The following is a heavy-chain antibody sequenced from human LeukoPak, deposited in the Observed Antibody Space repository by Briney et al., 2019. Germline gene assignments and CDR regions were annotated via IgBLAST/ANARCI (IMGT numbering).Heavy chain of an antibody. CDR1: GFTFSSYW. Sequence: GGSLRLSCAASGFTFSSYWMHWVRQVPGKGLVWVSRINSHGSSTSYADSVKGRFTISRDNAKNTLYLQMNSLRVEDTAVYYCARGPPDGSGSYYPGADWGQGTLVTVSS. CDR2: INSHGSST. V-gene: IGHV3-74*01. D-gene: IGHD3-10*01. J-gene: IGHJ4*02. CDR3: ARGPPDGSGSYYPGAD.